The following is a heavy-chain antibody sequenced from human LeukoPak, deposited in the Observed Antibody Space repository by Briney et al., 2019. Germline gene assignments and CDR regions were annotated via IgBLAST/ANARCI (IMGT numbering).Heavy chain of an antibody. V-gene: IGHV1-69*05. D-gene: IGHD5-12*01. CDR2: IIPIFGTA. J-gene: IGHJ4*02. CDR3: ARGDGLFDY. Sequence: SVKVSCKASGGTFSSYAISWVRQAPGQGLEWMGGIIPIFGTANYAQKLQGRVTMTTDTSTSTAYMELRSLRSDDTAVYYCARGDGLFDYWGQGTLVTVSS. CDR1: GGTFSSYA.